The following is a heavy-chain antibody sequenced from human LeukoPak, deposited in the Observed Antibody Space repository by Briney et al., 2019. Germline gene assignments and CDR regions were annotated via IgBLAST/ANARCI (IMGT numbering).Heavy chain of an antibody. D-gene: IGHD3-22*01. CDR3: ARGLKAYYYDSSGYALGY. Sequence: GGSLRLSCAASGFTFSSYAMSWVRQAPGKGLEWVSVIYSGGSTYYADSVKGRFTISRDNSKNTLYLQMNSLRAEDTAVYYCARGLKAYYYDSSGYALGYWGQGTLATVSS. V-gene: IGHV3-66*01. J-gene: IGHJ4*02. CDR2: IYSGGST. CDR1: GFTFSSYA.